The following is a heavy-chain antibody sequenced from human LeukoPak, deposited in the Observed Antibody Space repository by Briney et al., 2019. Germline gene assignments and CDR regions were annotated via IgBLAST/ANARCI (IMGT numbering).Heavy chain of an antibody. CDR1: GGTFSSYA. CDR3: ARDLGSYGGYYYYGMDV. J-gene: IGHJ6*02. CDR2: IIPILGIA. V-gene: IGHV1-69*04. D-gene: IGHD5-18*01. Sequence: SVNVSCKASGGTFSSYAISWVRQAPGQGLEWMGRIIPILGIANYAQKFQGRVTITADKSTSTAYMELSSLRSEDTAVYYCARDLGSYGGYYYYGMDVWGQGTTVTVSS.